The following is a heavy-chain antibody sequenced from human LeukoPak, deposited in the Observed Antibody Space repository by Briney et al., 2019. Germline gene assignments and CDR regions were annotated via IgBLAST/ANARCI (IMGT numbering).Heavy chain of an antibody. Sequence: GGSLRLSCAASGFTFSSYAMSWVRQAPGKGLEWVSAISGSGGSTYYADSVKGRFTISRDNSKNTLYLQMNSLRAEDTAVYYCAKDRRFGESSPYYFDYWGQGTLVTVSS. J-gene: IGHJ4*02. CDR2: ISGSGGST. CDR3: AKDRRFGESSPYYFDY. V-gene: IGHV3-23*01. CDR1: GFTFSSYA. D-gene: IGHD3-10*01.